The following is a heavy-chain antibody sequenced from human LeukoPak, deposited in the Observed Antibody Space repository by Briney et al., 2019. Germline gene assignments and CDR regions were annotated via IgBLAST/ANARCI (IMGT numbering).Heavy chain of an antibody. V-gene: IGHV4-38-2*02. CDR1: GYSISSGYY. Sequence: SETLSLTCTVSGYSISSGYYWGWIRQPPGKGLEWIGSIYHSGSTYYNPSLKSRVTISVDTSKNQFSLKLSSVTAADTAVYYCIGVSSWYNWFDPWGQGTLVTVSS. CDR3: IGVSSWYNWFDP. D-gene: IGHD6-13*01. CDR2: IYHSGST. J-gene: IGHJ5*02.